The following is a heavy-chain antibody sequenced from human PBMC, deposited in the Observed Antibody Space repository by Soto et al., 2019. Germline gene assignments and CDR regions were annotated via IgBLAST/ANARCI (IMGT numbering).Heavy chain of an antibody. Sequence: PSETLSLTCTVSGGSISSYYWSWIRQPPGKGLEWIGYIYYSGSTNYNPSLKSRVTISVDTSKNQFSLKLSSVTAADTAVYYCARSVEYYYGSGNWFDPWGQGTLVTVSS. CDR1: GGSISSYY. J-gene: IGHJ5*02. CDR2: IYYSGST. D-gene: IGHD3-10*01. V-gene: IGHV4-59*08. CDR3: ARSVEYYYGSGNWFDP.